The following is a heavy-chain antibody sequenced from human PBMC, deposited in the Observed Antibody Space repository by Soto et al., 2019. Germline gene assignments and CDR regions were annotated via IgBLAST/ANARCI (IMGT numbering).Heavy chain of an antibody. CDR2: IKTDGTST. CDR1: GFTFSYYW. V-gene: IGHV3-74*01. J-gene: IGHJ6*02. Sequence: GGSLRLSCAASGFTFSYYWMDWVRQAPGKGLVWVSRIKTDGTSTTYADSVKGRFTISRDNAKNTLYLQMNSLRAEDAAVYYCARGGYDWGRYYYYGLDVWGQGTTVTVSS. D-gene: IGHD5-12*01. CDR3: ARGGYDWGRYYYYGLDV.